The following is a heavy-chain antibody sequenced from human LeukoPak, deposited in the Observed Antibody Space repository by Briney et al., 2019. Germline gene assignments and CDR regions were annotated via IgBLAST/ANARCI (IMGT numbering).Heavy chain of an antibody. CDR1: AFTFSTYS. V-gene: IGHV3-21*01. D-gene: IGHD3-9*01. CDR2: ISTSSSYI. CDR3: TAYEVLTGYYMDAFDI. J-gene: IGHJ3*02. Sequence: PGVSQRLSCAASAFTFSTYSMNLVRQSPGKRLDCVSSISTSSSYIYYADSVKGRLTISRDNAKKSLYLQMNSLRTDFFFFKQKTAYEVLTGYYMDAFDIWGQGTMVTVSS.